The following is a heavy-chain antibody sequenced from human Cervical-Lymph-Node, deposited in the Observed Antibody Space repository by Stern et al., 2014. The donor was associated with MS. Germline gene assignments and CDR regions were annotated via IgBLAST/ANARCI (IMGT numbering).Heavy chain of an antibody. CDR1: GYTFISSG. V-gene: IGHV1-18*01. D-gene: IGHD6-19*01. CDR2: ISPYNGNT. Sequence: VQLVEYGAEVKKPGASVKVSCKASGYTFISSGISWVRQAPGQGLEWMGWISPYNGNTKYAETLQDRVTMTTDTSTSTVYMELRSLRFDDTAVYYCARDRQWLVQGWFDPWGQGTRVTVSS. CDR3: ARDRQWLVQGWFDP. J-gene: IGHJ5*02.